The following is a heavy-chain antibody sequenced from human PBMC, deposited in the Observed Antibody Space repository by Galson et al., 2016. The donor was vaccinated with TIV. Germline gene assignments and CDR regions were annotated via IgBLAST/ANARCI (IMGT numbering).Heavy chain of an antibody. CDR2: IIPLFGSA. V-gene: IGHV1-69*13. CDR3: ARANLPYTHGYFLTSFDY. CDR1: GVTFSSYT. J-gene: IGHJ4*02. Sequence: SVKVSCKASGVTFSSYTITWVRRAPGHGLEWMGGIIPLFGSANYAQTLQGRVTITADESTRTAYMELTSLKSEDTAVYYCARANLPYTHGYFLTSFDYWGQGTLVTVSS. D-gene: IGHD2-2*02.